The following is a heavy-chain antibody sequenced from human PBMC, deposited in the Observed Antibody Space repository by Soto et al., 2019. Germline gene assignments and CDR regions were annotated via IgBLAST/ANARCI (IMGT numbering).Heavy chain of an antibody. CDR1: GFSFSSAW. Sequence: GGSLRLSCAVSGFSFSSAWMTWIRQAPGKGLERVAIMNEDGSERYYVDSVKGRFTISRDNAKNALFLQMNSLRVEDTAVYFCARDRAYSRFDYWGQGTLVTVSS. V-gene: IGHV3-7*03. J-gene: IGHJ4*02. D-gene: IGHD4-4*01. CDR3: ARDRAYSRFDY. CDR2: MNEDGSER.